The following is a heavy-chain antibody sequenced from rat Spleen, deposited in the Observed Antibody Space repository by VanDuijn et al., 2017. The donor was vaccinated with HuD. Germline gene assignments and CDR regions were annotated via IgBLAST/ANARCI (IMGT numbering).Heavy chain of an antibody. CDR1: GFTFSNYD. V-gene: IGHV5-25*01. D-gene: IGHD1-3*01. CDR3: ARHELSHFFDD. J-gene: IGHJ2*01. Sequence: EVQLVESGGGLVQPGRSLKLSCAASGFTFSNYDMAWVRQAPTKGLEWVTSIRRRSDRTYYRASVKGRFTVSRDNAKSTLYLQMDSLRSEDTATYYCARHELSHFFDDWGQGVMVTVSS. CDR2: IRRRSDRT.